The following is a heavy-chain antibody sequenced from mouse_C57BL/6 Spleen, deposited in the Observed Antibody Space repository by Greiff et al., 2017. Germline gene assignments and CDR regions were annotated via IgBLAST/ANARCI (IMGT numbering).Heavy chain of an antibody. CDR3: ARGGNYLDY. CDR2: IDPSDSYT. CDR1: GYTFTSYW. J-gene: IGHJ2*01. V-gene: IGHV1-69*01. D-gene: IGHD2-14*01. Sequence: VQLQQPGAELVMPGASVKLSCKASGYTFTSYWMHWVKQRPGQGLEWIGEIDPSDSYTNYNQKFKGKSTLTVDKSSSTAYMQLSSLTSEDSAVYYCARGGNYLDYWGQGTTLTVSS.